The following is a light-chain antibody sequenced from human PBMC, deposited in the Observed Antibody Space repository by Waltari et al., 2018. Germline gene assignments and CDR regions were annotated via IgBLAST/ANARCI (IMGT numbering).Light chain of an antibody. CDR1: QSVGSD. V-gene: IGKV3-15*01. J-gene: IGKJ2*01. CDR3: QQYNKWPPYT. CDR2: GAS. Sequence: EIVMTPSPATLSVSPGERATLSCRASQSVGSDLAWYQQKPGQAPSLLIYGASTRVTGVPARFSGSGSGTEFTLTISSPQSEDFAVYYCQQYNKWPPYTFGQGTKLEIK.